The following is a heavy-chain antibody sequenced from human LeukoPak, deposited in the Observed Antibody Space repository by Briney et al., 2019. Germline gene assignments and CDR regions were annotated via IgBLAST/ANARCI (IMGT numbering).Heavy chain of an antibody. CDR1: GYTFTSYD. V-gene: IGHV1-8*01. D-gene: IGHD4-17*01. Sequence: ASVKVSCKASGYTFTSYDINWVRQAPGQGLEWMGWMNPNSGNTGYAQKFQGRVTMTRNTSISTAYMELSSLRSEDTAVYYCARAKTTVTNFHYYYGMDVWGQGTTVTVSS. CDR2: MNPNSGNT. J-gene: IGHJ6*02. CDR3: ARAKTTVTNFHYYYGMDV.